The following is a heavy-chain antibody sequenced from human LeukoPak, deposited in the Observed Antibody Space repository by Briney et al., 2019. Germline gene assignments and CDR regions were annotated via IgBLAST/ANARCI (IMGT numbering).Heavy chain of an antibody. Sequence: GESLQISCKGSGYSFTSYWIGWVRQMPGKGLEWMGIIYPGDSDTRYSPSFQGQVTISADKSISTAYLQWSSLKASDTAMYYCARQEAAFYDSSGYYYYDYWGQGTLVTVSS. J-gene: IGHJ4*02. CDR2: IYPGDSDT. CDR3: ARQEAAFYDSSGYYYYDY. V-gene: IGHV5-51*01. D-gene: IGHD3-22*01. CDR1: GYSFTSYW.